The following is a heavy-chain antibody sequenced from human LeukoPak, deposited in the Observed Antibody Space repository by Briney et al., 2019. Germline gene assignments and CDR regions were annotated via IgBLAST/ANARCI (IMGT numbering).Heavy chain of an antibody. V-gene: IGHV4-31*03. D-gene: IGHD2-2*01. J-gene: IGHJ5*02. CDR1: GVSMSSGAFY. CDR2: IYYSGST. CDR3: ARGGGFDIVVVPAATGWFDP. Sequence: SETLSLTCTVSGVSMSSGAFYWSWLRQHPGKGLEWIGNIYYSGSTYYNPSLKSRVTISVDRSKNQFSLKLTSVTAADTAVYYCARGGGFDIVVVPAATGWFDPWGQATLVTVSS.